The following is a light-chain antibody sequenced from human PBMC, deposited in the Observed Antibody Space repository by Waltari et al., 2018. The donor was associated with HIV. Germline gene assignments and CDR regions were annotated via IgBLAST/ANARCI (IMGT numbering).Light chain of an antibody. CDR1: QGLSIN. CDR3: QQYNNWPPYT. J-gene: IGKJ2*01. CDR2: GAS. V-gene: IGKV3-15*01. Sequence: EIVLTQSPATLSVSPGERVTLSCRASQGLSINLAWYQQKPSQAPRLLIYGASTRATGIPARFSGSGSGTEFTLTISTLQSEDFAVYYCQQYNNWPPYTFGQGTKVEIK.